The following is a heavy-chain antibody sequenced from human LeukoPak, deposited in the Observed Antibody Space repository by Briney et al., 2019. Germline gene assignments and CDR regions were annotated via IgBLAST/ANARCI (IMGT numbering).Heavy chain of an antibody. D-gene: IGHD6-13*01. CDR2: IYHSGST. CDR3: ARLTIAAAPEGGNWFDP. J-gene: IGHJ5*02. CDR1: GYSISSGYY. Sequence: PSETLSLTCTVSGYSISSGYYWGWIRQPPGKGLEWIGSIYHSGSTHYNPSLKSRVTISVDTSKNQFSLKLSSVTAADTAVYYCARLTIAAAPEGGNWFDPWGQGTLVTVSS. V-gene: IGHV4-38-2*02.